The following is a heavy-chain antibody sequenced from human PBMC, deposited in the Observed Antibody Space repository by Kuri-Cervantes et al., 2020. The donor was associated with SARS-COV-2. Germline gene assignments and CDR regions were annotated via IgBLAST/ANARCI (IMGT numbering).Heavy chain of an antibody. CDR3: ARLFRLVMDY. Sequence: GESLKISCAASGFTFSGHWIHWVRQAPGKGLEWVAVIWYDGSNKYYADSVKGRFTIPRDNSKNTLYLQMNSLRAEDTAVYYCARLFRLVMDYWGQGTLVTVSS. V-gene: IGHV3-33*08. D-gene: IGHD3-9*01. J-gene: IGHJ4*02. CDR1: GFTFSGHW. CDR2: IWYDGSNK.